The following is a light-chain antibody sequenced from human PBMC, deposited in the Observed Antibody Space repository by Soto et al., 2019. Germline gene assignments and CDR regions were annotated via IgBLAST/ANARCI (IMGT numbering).Light chain of an antibody. Sequence: EIVLTQSPGTLSLSPGERATLSCRASQSVSSNYLAWYQQKPGQAPRPLIYGASSRATGIPDRFSGSGAGTDFTLTISRLESADFAVYYCQQYGSSPWTFGQGTQVEIK. CDR1: QSVSSNY. J-gene: IGKJ1*01. CDR2: GAS. CDR3: QQYGSSPWT. V-gene: IGKV3-20*01.